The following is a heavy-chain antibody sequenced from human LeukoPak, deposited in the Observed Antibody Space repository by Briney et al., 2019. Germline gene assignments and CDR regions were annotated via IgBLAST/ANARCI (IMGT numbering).Heavy chain of an antibody. D-gene: IGHD3-10*01. V-gene: IGHV3-21*01. CDR3: ARDAYGRFGELFY. Sequence: GGSLRLSCAASGFTFSSYSMNWVRQAPGKGLEWVSSISSSSSYIYCADSVKGRFTISRDNAKNSLYLQMNSLRAEDTAVYYCARDAYGRFGELFYGGQGTLVTVSS. CDR1: GFTFSSYS. CDR2: ISSSSSYI. J-gene: IGHJ4*02.